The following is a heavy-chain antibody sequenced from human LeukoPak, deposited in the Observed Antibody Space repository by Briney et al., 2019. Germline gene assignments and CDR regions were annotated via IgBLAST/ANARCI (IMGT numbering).Heavy chain of an antibody. D-gene: IGHD3-22*01. V-gene: IGHV1-46*01. CDR1: GYTFTSYY. CDR3: ATFTRYYYDSSGYKEYYFDY. Sequence: ASVKVSCKASGYTFTSYYMHWVRQAPGQGLEWMGIINPSGGSTSYAQKFQGRVTMTRDTSTSTVYMELSSLRSEDTAVYYCATFTRYYYDSSGYKEYYFDYWGQGTLVTVSS. J-gene: IGHJ4*02. CDR2: INPSGGST.